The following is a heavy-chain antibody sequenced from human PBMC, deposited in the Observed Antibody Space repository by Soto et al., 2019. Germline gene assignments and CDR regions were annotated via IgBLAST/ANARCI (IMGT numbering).Heavy chain of an antibody. D-gene: IGHD2-21*02. V-gene: IGHV4-31*03. Sequence: QVQLQESGPGLVKPSQTLSLTCTVSGGSISSGGYYWSGIRQHPGKGLEWIGYIYYSGSTYYNPSLKTRVTISVDTSKNQFSLKLSSVTAADTAVYYCAREGAYCGGDCYGFNYWGQGTLVTVSS. CDR1: GGSISSGGYY. CDR3: AREGAYCGGDCYGFNY. J-gene: IGHJ4*02. CDR2: IYYSGST.